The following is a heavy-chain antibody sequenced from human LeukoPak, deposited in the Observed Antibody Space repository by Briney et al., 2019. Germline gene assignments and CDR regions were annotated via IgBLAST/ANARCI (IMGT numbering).Heavy chain of an antibody. D-gene: IGHD6-19*01. CDR3: AREQSSEKPPLSSGWYRVDY. CDR1: GGSFSGYY. J-gene: IGHJ4*02. V-gene: IGHV4-34*01. CDR2: INHSGST. Sequence: PSETLSLTCAVYGGSFSGYYWSWIRQPPGKGLEWIGEINHSGSTNYNPSLKSRVTISVDTSKNQFSLKLSSVTAADTAVYYCAREQSSEKPPLSSGWYRVDYWGQGTLVTVSS.